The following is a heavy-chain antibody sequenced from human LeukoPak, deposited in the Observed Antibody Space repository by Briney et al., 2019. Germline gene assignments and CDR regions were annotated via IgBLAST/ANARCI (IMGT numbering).Heavy chain of an antibody. CDR3: ARGYYFDY. J-gene: IGHJ4*02. CDR1: GGSISSYY. V-gene: IGHV4-59*01. CDR2: IYYSGST. Sequence: PSETLSLTCTVSGGSISSYYWSWIRQPPGKGLEWIGYIYYSGSTNYNPSLKSRVTISVDTSKNQFSLKLSSVTAAVTAVYYCARGYYFDYWGQGTLVTVSS.